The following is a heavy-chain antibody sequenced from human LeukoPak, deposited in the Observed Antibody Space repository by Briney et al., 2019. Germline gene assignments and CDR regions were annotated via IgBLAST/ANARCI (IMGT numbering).Heavy chain of an antibody. CDR3: ARDLPMMVDAFDI. J-gene: IGHJ3*02. V-gene: IGHV3-21*06. CDR1: GFTFSVYS. D-gene: IGHD3-22*01. CDR2: ISSSSSYI. Sequence: GGSLRLSCAASGFTFSVYSMNWVRQAPGKGLEWASSISSSSSYIYYVDSVKGRFTISRDNAKNSLYLQMNSLRAEDTAVYYCARDLPMMVDAFDIWGQGTMVTVS.